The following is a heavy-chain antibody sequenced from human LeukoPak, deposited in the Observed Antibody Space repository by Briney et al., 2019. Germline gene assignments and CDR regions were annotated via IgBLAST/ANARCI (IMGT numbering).Heavy chain of an antibody. D-gene: IGHD6-13*01. V-gene: IGHV4-61*02. CDR1: GGSISSGSYY. CDR3: ARPRKPGIAAAGTTKGFDP. Sequence: PSESLSLTCTVSGGSISSGSYYWSWIRQPAGKGLEWIGRIYTSGSTNYNPSLKSRVTISVDTSKNQSSLKLSSVTAADTAVYYCARPRKPGIAAAGTTKGFDPWGQGTLVTVSS. CDR2: IYTSGST. J-gene: IGHJ5*02.